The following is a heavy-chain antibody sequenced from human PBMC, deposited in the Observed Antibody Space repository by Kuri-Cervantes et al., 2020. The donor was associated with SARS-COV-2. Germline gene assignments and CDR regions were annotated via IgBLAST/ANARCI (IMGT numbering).Heavy chain of an antibody. CDR1: GFTFSGHW. V-gene: IGHV3-74*01. CDR3: VRDGDHWNFDY. CDR2: INPDGSYT. J-gene: IGHJ4*02. Sequence: GGSLRLSCAASGFTFSGHWIHWVRQAPGKGLVGVSRINPDGSYTNNADSVEGRFTLSRDNAKNMLFLQMNSLRAEDTAVYYCVRDGDHWNFDYWGQGTLVTVSS. D-gene: IGHD1-1*01.